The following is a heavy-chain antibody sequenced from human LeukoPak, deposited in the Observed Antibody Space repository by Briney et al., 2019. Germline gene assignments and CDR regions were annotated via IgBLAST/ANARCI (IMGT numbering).Heavy chain of an antibody. D-gene: IGHD1-26*01. CDR1: GYTFTGYY. CDR3: ARLDGSGSYYDY. J-gene: IGHJ4*02. V-gene: IGHV1-2*02. CDR2: INPNSCGT. Sequence: ASVTVSCKASGYTFTGYYIHWVRQAPGQGLEWMGWINPNSCGTDFAQKFQGRVTMTRDTSISTAYMDLSSLKSDDTAVYYCARLDGSGSYYDYWGQGTLVTVSS.